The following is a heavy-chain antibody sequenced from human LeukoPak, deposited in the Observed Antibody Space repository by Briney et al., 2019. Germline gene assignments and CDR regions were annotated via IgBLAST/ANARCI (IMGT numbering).Heavy chain of an antibody. D-gene: IGHD6-19*01. V-gene: IGHV3-13*01. CDR1: GFTFSRYD. CDR3: ARTKPWPNNDVFDM. J-gene: IGHJ3*02. Sequence: PGGSLRLSCAASGFTFSRYDMHWVRQITGKGLEWLSNSGTVGDTYYPDSVKGRFTTSRANAKNSVYLQMDSLRVGDTAVYYCARTKPWPNNDVFDMWGQGTLVIVSS. CDR2: SGTVGDT.